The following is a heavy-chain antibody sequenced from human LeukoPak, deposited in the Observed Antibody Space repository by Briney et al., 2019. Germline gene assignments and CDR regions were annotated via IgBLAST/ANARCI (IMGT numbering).Heavy chain of an antibody. CDR2: IYYSGST. D-gene: IGHD3/OR15-3a*01. CDR1: GGSISSGGYS. V-gene: IGHV4-30-4*07. CDR3: ASGYGFWSGYPLLDY. J-gene: IGHJ4*02. Sequence: SETLSLTCAVSGGSISSGGYSWSWIWQPPGKGLEWLGYIYYSGSTYYNPSLKSRVTISVDTSKNQFSLKLSSVTAADTAMYYCASGYGFWSGYPLLDYWGQGTLVTVSS.